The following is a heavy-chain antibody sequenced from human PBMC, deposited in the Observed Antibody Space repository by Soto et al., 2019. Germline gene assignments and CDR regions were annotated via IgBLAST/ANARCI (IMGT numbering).Heavy chain of an antibody. CDR2: INAGNGNT. CDR3: ARDCSGGSCYLAMDY. V-gene: IGHV1-3*01. J-gene: IGHJ4*02. D-gene: IGHD2-15*01. Sequence: SVKVSCKASGYTFTSYAMHWGREAPVQRLEWMGWINAGNGNTKYSQKFQGRVTITRDTSASTAYMELSSLRSEDTAVYYCARDCSGGSCYLAMDYWGQGTLVTVPS. CDR1: GYTFTSYA.